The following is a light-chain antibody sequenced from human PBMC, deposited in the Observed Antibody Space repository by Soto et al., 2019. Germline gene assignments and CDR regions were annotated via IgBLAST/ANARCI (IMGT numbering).Light chain of an antibody. CDR3: QSYDSSNHHV. V-gene: IGLV6-57*04. CDR1: SGNIASNY. CDR2: EDN. J-gene: IGLJ3*02. Sequence: NFMLTQPHSVSESPGKTVTISCTRSSGNIASNYVQWYQQRPGSAPTTVIYEDNQRPSGVPDRFSGSIDSSSNSASLTISGLKTEDEADYYCQSYDSSNHHVFGGGTKLTVL.